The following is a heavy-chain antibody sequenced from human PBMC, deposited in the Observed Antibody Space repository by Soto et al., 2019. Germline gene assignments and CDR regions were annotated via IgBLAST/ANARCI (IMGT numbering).Heavy chain of an antibody. D-gene: IGHD6-19*01. CDR2: IYYSGST. J-gene: IGHJ6*02. V-gene: IGHV4-31*03. Sequence: SETLSLTCTVSGGSISSGGYYWSWIRQHPGKGLEWIGYIYYSGSTYYNPSLKSRVTISVDTSKNQFPLKLSSVTAADTAVYYCARVQPPRTAVAYYYYYGMDVWGQGTTVTVSS. CDR1: GGSISSGGYY. CDR3: ARVQPPRTAVAYYYYYGMDV.